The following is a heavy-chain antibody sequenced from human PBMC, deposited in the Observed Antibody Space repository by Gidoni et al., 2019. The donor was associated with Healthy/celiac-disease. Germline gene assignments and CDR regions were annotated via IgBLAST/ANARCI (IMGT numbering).Heavy chain of an antibody. CDR2: ISSSSSCI. V-gene: IGHV3-21*01. CDR1: GFTCSSYS. CDR3: ARGYSTGWCDF. J-gene: IGHJ4*02. D-gene: IGHD6-19*01. Sequence: EVQLLASGVGLVKPGGSLRPSCDASGFTCSSYSMTWVRQAPGKGLEWVSFISSSSSCIYYADSVKGRFTTSRDNAKNSLYLQMNSLRAEDTAVYYCARGYSTGWCDFWGQGTLVTVSS.